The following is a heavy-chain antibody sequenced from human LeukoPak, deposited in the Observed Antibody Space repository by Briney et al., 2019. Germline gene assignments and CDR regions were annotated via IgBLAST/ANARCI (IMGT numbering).Heavy chain of an antibody. J-gene: IGHJ6*02. CDR2: ISGSGGST. D-gene: IGHD2-15*01. Sequence: GGPLRLSCAASGFTFSSYAMSWVRQAPGKGLEWVSAISGSGGSTYYADSVKGRFTISRDNSKNTLYLQMNSLRAEDTAVYYCAKELGYCSGGSCYHYYYGMDVWGQGTTVTVSS. V-gene: IGHV3-23*01. CDR3: AKELGYCSGGSCYHYYYGMDV. CDR1: GFTFSSYA.